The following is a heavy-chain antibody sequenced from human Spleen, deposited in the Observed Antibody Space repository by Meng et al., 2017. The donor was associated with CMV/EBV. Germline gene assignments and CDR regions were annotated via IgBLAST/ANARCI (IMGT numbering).Heavy chain of an antibody. CDR3: ARHVELPPFKGFEP. V-gene: IGHV2-5*01. D-gene: IGHD1-7*01. CDR2: IYWNDDK. J-gene: IGHJ5*02. Sequence: FSGFSLSTSGVGVGWIRQPPGKALEWLALIYWNDDKRYSPSLKSRLTVTRDTSKNQVVLTMTNMDPVDTATYYCARHVELPPFKGFEPWGQGTLVTVSS. CDR1: GFSLSTSGVG.